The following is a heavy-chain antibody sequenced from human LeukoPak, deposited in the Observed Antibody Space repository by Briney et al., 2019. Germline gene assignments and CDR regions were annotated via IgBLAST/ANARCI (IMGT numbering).Heavy chain of an antibody. CDR1: GFTFSTYG. V-gene: IGHV3-30*02. CDR2: IRYDGIDK. D-gene: IGHD2-2*01. J-gene: IGHJ4*02. CDR3: AKDPTVVVVPAAQGFDY. Sequence: GGSLRLSCSTSGFTFSTYGMHWVRQAPGKGLEWVAFIRYDGIDKYYADSVKGRFTISRDNSKNTLYLQMNSLRAEDTAVYYCAKDPTVVVVPAAQGFDYWGLGTLVTVSS.